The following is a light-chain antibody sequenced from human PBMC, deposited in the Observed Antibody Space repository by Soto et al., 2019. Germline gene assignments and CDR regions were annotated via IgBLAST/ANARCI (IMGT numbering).Light chain of an antibody. J-gene: IGLJ1*01. V-gene: IGLV2-14*03. CDR3: VSFTTSRSYV. Sequence: QSALTQPASVSDSPGQAITISCTGTSRDIGGNDYVSWYRQYPGEAPKLIIYDVANRPSGVSNRFSGSKSGSTASLIISGLQAEVEADYYCVSFTTSRSYVFGTGSKVTVL. CDR2: DVA. CDR1: SRDIGGNDY.